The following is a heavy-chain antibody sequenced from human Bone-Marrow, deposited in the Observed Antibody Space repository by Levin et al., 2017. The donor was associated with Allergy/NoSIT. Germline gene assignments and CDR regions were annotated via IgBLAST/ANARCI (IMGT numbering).Heavy chain of an antibody. J-gene: IGHJ6*03. D-gene: IGHD3-16*01. Sequence: GGSLRLSCAASGFTFDDYAMHWVRQAPGKGLEWVSGISWNSGSIGYADSVKGRFTISRDNAKNSLYLQMNSLRAEDTALYYCALGAPRRKHYYYYYMDVWGKGTTVTVSS. CDR1: GFTFDDYA. CDR3: ALGAPRRKHYYYYYMDV. CDR2: ISWNSGSI. V-gene: IGHV3-9*01.